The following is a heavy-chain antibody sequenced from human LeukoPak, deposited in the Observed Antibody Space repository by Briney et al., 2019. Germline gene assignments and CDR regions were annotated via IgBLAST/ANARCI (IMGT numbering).Heavy chain of an antibody. CDR1: GGTFSSYT. Sequence: ASVKVSCKASGGTFSSYTISWVRRAPGQGLEWMGRIIPILGIANYAQKFQGRVTITADKSTSTAYMELSSLRSEDTAVYYCAINSRGGVIIYPPDYWGQGTLVTVSS. D-gene: IGHD3-16*02. J-gene: IGHJ4*02. V-gene: IGHV1-69*02. CDR3: AINSRGGVIIYPPDY. CDR2: IIPILGIA.